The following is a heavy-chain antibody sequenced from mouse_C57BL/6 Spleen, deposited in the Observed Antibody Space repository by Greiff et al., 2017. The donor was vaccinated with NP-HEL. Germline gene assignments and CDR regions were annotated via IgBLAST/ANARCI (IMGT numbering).Heavy chain of an antibody. J-gene: IGHJ1*03. CDR2: IDPSDSYT. Sequence: QVQLQQPGAELVMPGASVKLSCKASGYTFTSYWMHWVKQRPGQGLEWIGEIDPSDSYTNYNQKFKGKSTLTVDKSSSTAYMQLSSLTSEDSAVYYCARRAITTVADWYFEVWGTGTTVTVSS. D-gene: IGHD1-1*01. CDR3: ARRAITTVADWYFEV. V-gene: IGHV1-69*01. CDR1: GYTFTSYW.